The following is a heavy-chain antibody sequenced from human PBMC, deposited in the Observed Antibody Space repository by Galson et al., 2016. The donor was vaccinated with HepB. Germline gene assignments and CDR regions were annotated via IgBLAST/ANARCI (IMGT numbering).Heavy chain of an antibody. CDR1: GFAFGTYG. D-gene: IGHD3-16*01. CDR3: ARFPYPFSHGGVVDY. V-gene: IGHV3-33*01. Sequence: SLRLSCAASGFAFGTYGMHWVRQTPGKGLEWVAGIYHGGNDKFYGNSVKGRFTISRDNSESKVFLQMSSLRPEDTAVYYYARFPYPFSHGGVVDYWGQGTLVTVAS. J-gene: IGHJ4*02. CDR2: IYHGGNDK.